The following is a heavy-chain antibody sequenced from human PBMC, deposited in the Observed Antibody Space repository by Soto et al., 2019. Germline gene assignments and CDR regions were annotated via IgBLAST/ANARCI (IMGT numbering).Heavy chain of an antibody. J-gene: IGHJ4*02. CDR1: GYTFTSYA. CDR2: INAGNGNT. Sequence: QVPLVQSGAEVKKPGASLKVSCKASGYTFTSYAMNWVRQAPGQRLEWMGWINAGNGNTKYSQKFQGRVTITRDTSASTAYMELSSLRSEDTAVYYCARRADYGAGTYWGQGTLVTVSS. CDR3: ARRADYGAGTY. D-gene: IGHD3-10*01. V-gene: IGHV1-3*01.